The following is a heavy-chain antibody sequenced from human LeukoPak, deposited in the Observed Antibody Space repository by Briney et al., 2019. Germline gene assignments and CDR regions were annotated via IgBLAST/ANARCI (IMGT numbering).Heavy chain of an antibody. D-gene: IGHD3-10*01. CDR2: INPNSGGT. J-gene: IGHJ5*02. CDR3: ARDNRDYYGSGSYFWFDP. Sequence: ASVKVSCKASGYTFTGYYMHWVRQAPGQGLEWMGWINPNSGGTNYAQKFQGRVTMTRDTSISTAYMELSRLSSDDTAVYYCARDNRDYYGSGSYFWFDPWGQGTLVTVSS. V-gene: IGHV1-2*02. CDR1: GYTFTGYY.